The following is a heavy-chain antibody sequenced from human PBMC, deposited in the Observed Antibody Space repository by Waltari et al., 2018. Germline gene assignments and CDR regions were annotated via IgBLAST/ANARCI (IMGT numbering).Heavy chain of an antibody. CDR3: VTGPRDKWVGRYSGEFFHH. J-gene: IGHJ1*01. D-gene: IGHD6-19*01. V-gene: IGHV4-34*02. CDR1: GVSLSAYY. CDR2: NNRAENT. Sequence: QVQLQQWGAGLLRPSETLSLTCAVYGVSLSAYYWTWSRQPRGKGLEWMRENNRAENTYSNPSLEGRVSIVLDKSKNQFSLHLLSVTAADTALYYCVTGPRDKWVGRYSGEFFHHWGPGTLVTVSS.